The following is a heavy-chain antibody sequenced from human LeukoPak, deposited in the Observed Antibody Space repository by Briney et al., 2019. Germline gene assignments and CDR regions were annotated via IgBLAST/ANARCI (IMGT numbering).Heavy chain of an antibody. Sequence: PSETLSLTCTVSGGSIGSNYWTWIRQPPGKGLEYIGYIYYTGGTNYNPSLRSRVTMSVDTSKNQFSLKLSSVTAADTAVYFCARQNGDRGDAFDIWGRGTMVTASS. V-gene: IGHV4-59*08. D-gene: IGHD4-17*01. J-gene: IGHJ3*02. CDR1: GGSIGSNY. CDR3: ARQNGDRGDAFDI. CDR2: IYYTGGT.